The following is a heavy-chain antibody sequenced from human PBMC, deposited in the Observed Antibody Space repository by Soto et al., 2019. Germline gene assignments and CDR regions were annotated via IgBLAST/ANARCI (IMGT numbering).Heavy chain of an antibody. CDR3: ASAQSGYCSSTSCYNRPRSSWFFDY. Sequence: ASVEVSCKASGYTFTSYGISWVRQAPGQGLEWMGWISAYNGNTNYAQKLQGRVTMTTDTSTSTAYMELRSLRSDDTAVYYCASAQSGYCSSTSCYNRPRSSWFFDYWGQGTLVTVSS. V-gene: IGHV1-18*04. D-gene: IGHD2-2*02. J-gene: IGHJ4*02. CDR1: GYTFTSYG. CDR2: ISAYNGNT.